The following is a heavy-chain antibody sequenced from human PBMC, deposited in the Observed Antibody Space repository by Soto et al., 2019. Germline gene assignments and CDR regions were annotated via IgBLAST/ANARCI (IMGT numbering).Heavy chain of an antibody. CDR1: GYTFSNFW. V-gene: IGHV5-51*03. CDR2: IYPGDHET. Sequence: PGESLKLSFQCSGYTFSNFWIGWVRQLPGKGLEWMGIIYPGDHETRYSPSFHGKVTISADKSINTAYLQWNSLEASDTAFYFCARSPRSSPYFDYWGQGALVT. D-gene: IGHD6-13*01. J-gene: IGHJ4*02. CDR3: ARSPRSSPYFDY.